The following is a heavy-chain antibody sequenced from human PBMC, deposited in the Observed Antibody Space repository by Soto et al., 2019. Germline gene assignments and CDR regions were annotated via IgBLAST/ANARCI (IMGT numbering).Heavy chain of an antibody. Sequence: QVQLVESGGGVVQPGRSLRLSCAASGFTFSSYAMHWVRQAPGKGLEWVAVISYDGSNKYYADSVKGRFTISRDNSKNTLYAQMNSLRAEDTAVYYCARPYGDYVGVLDYWGQGTLVTVSS. D-gene: IGHD4-17*01. J-gene: IGHJ4*02. CDR3: ARPYGDYVGVLDY. CDR1: GFTFSSYA. CDR2: ISYDGSNK. V-gene: IGHV3-30-3*01.